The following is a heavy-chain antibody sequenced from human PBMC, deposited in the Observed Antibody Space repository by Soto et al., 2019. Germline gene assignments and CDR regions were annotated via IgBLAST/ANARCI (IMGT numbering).Heavy chain of an antibody. V-gene: IGHV4-30-4*01. J-gene: IGHJ1*01. D-gene: IGHD4-17*01. CDR3: AKDLSTVTTGYFQH. CDR2: IYYTGST. CDR1: GGSISSDDHY. Sequence: SETLSLTCTVSGGSISSDDHYWSWIRQPPGKGLEWIGYIYYTGSTNYNPSLESRLTISIDRPKNQFSLTLTSVNAADTAVYYCAKDLSTVTTGYFQHWGQGTLVTVSS.